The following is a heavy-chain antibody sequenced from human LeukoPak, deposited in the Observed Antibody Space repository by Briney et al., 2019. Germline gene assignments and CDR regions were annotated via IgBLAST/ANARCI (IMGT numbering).Heavy chain of an antibody. Sequence: GSLRLSCAASGFTFSSYGMHWVRQAPGKGLEWVAFTRYDGSNKYYADSVKGRFTISRDNSKNTLYLQMNSLRAEDTAAYYCAKSCSSTSCYTPPLDYWGQGTLVTVSS. D-gene: IGHD2-2*02. CDR1: GFTFSSYG. CDR2: TRYDGSNK. V-gene: IGHV3-30*02. CDR3: AKSCSSTSCYTPPLDY. J-gene: IGHJ4*02.